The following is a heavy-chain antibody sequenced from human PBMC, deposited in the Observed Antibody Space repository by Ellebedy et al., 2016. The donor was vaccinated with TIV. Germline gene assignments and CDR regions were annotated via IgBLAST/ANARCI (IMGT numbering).Heavy chain of an antibody. J-gene: IGHJ4*02. V-gene: IGHV1-8*01. CDR1: GYTFTSYD. Sequence: ASVKVSCXASGYTFTSYDINWVRQATGQGLEWMGWISAYNGNTNYAQKFQERVTITRDMSTSTAYMELSSLRSEDTAVYYCAARRYSSDYWGQGTLVTASS. CDR3: AARRYSSDY. D-gene: IGHD6-13*01. CDR2: ISAYNGNT.